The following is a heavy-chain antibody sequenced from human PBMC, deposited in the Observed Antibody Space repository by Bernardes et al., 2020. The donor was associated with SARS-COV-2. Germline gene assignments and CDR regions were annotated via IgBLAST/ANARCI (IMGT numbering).Heavy chain of an antibody. CDR1: WFSLTARGVG. CDR2: IYWDDDK. V-gene: IGHV2-5*02. J-gene: IGHJ4*02. CDR3: VHRPYLSAYFFDY. Sequence: SGLTLVKPTQTLSLTCTFSWFSLTARGVGVGWIRQPPGEALEWLGLIYWDDDKRYSPSLKSRLTLTKDTSKNQVVLTLTNMDPMDTATYYCVHRPYLSAYFFDYWGQGALVTGSS.